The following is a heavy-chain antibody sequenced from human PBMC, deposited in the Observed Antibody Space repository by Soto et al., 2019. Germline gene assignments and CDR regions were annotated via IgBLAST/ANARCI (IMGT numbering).Heavy chain of an antibody. D-gene: IGHD3-10*01. CDR1: GFSLSTSGVG. V-gene: IGHV2-5*02. CDR2: IYWDDDK. J-gene: IGHJ4*02. Sequence: QITLKESGPTLVKPTQTLTLTCTFSGFSLSTSGVGVGWIRQPPGKALEWLALIYWDDDKRYSPSLKSRLTITKDTYKNQVVLTMTNTDPVDTATYYCAHTKYGSGREYYFDFWGQGTLVTVSS. CDR3: AHTKYGSGREYYFDF.